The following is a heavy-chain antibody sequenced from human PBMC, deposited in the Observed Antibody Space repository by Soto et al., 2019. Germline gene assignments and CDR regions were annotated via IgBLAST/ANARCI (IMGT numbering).Heavy chain of an antibody. CDR3: ARLAVRGDYYGMDV. Sequence: SETLSLTCTVSGGSISSSSYYWGWVRQPPGKGLEWIGSIYYSGSTYYNPSLKSRVTISVDTSKNQFSLKLSSVTAADTAVYYCARLAVRGDYYGMDVWGQGTTVTVSS. D-gene: IGHD3-10*01. CDR1: GGSISSSSYY. CDR2: IYYSGST. J-gene: IGHJ6*02. V-gene: IGHV4-39*01.